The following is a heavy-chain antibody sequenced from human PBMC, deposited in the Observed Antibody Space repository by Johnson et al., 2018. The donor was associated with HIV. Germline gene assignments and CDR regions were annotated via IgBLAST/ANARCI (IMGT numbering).Heavy chain of an antibody. J-gene: IGHJ3*02. D-gene: IGHD6-19*01. CDR2: IRYDGSNK. Sequence: QVQLVESGGGVVQPGGSLRLSCAASGFTFSSYGMHWVRQAPGKGLEWVAFIRYDGSNKYYADSVKGRFTISRDNSKNTLYLQMNSLRTEETAVYYCAKDYAVRMRANAFDIWGQGTMVTGSS. CDR1: GFTFSSYG. CDR3: AKDYAVRMRANAFDI. V-gene: IGHV3-30*02.